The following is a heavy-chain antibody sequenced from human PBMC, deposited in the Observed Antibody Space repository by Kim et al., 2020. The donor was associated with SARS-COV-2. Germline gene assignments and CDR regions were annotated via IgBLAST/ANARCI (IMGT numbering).Heavy chain of an antibody. CDR2: ISGSGGST. J-gene: IGHJ4*02. Sequence: GGSLRLSCAASGFTFSSYAMSWVRQAPGKGLEWVSAISGSGGSTYYSDSVKGRFTISRDNSKNTLYLQMNSLRAEDTAVYYCAKDCSYDSSGYFPLDYWGQGTLVTVS. V-gene: IGHV3-23*01. CDR1: GFTFSSYA. D-gene: IGHD3-22*01. CDR3: AKDCSYDSSGYFPLDY.